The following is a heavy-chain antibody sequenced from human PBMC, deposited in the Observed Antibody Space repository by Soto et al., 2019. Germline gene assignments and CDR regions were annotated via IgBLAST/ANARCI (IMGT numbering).Heavy chain of an antibody. CDR3: ARARLVGPTTWDYFDY. CDR1: GGSISNYY. V-gene: IGHV4-59*01. D-gene: IGHD1-26*01. J-gene: IGHJ4*02. CDR2: ISDSGST. Sequence: QVQLQESGPGLVKPSETLSLTCNVSGGSISNYYWNWIRQPPGKRLEWIGYISDSGSTKYNPSLMSRVPISADMSKNQVSLKVKSVAAADTAIYYCARARLVGPTTWDYFDYWGQGTLVTVSS.